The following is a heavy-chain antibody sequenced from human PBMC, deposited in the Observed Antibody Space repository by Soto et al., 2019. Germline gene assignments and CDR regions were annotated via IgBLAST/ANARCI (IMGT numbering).Heavy chain of an antibody. CDR3: ARDKDYGSGSYADY. CDR1: GGTFSSYT. D-gene: IGHD3-10*01. J-gene: IGHJ4*02. Sequence: QVQLVQSGAEVKKPGSSVKVSCKASGGTFSSYTISWVRQAPGQGLEWMGRIIPILGIANYAQKFQGRVTITADKSTSTAYKELSSLRSEDTAVYYCARDKDYGSGSYADYWGQGTLVTVSS. V-gene: IGHV1-69*08. CDR2: IIPILGIA.